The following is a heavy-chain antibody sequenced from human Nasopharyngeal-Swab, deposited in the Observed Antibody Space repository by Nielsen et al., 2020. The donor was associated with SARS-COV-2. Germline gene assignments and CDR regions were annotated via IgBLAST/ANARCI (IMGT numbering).Heavy chain of an antibody. D-gene: IGHD3-22*01. CDR2: ISSSFSYI. CDR3: ARARTDHMIVVVITHFDY. CDR1: GFTFSSYS. Sequence: GESLKISCAASGFTFSSYSMNWVRQAPGKGLEWVSSISSSFSYIYYADSVKGRFTISRDNAKNSLYLQMNSLRAEDTAVYYCARARTDHMIVVVITHFDYWGQGTLVTVSS. V-gene: IGHV3-21*04. J-gene: IGHJ4*02.